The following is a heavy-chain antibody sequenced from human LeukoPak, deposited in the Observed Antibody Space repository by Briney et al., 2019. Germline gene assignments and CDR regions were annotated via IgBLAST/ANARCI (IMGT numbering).Heavy chain of an antibody. J-gene: IGHJ4*02. V-gene: IGHV3-23*01. CDR2: ISGNGDIT. CDR1: RFTFNTYA. D-gene: IGHD2-15*01. Sequence: SGGSLRLSCAASRFTFNTYAVNWVRQAPGKGLEWVSAISGNGDITYYADSVRGRFTICRDNSKNTLYLQMNSLRAEDTAVYYCARVKRDCSGGSCYSYDYWGQGTLVTVSS. CDR3: ARVKRDCSGGSCYSYDY.